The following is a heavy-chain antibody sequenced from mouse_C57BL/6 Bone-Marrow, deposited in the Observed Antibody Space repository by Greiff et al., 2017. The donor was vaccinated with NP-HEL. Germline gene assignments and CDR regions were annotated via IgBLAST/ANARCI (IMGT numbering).Heavy chain of an antibody. CDR1: GFTFSSYA. Sequence: EVQRVESGGGLVKPGGSLKLSCAASGFTFSSYAMSWVRQTPEKRLEWVATISDGGSYTYYPENVKGRFTISRDNAKNNLYLQMSHLKSEDTAMYYCARGGLFAYWGQGTLVTVSA. J-gene: IGHJ3*01. CDR2: ISDGGSYT. V-gene: IGHV5-4*01. CDR3: ARGGLFAY.